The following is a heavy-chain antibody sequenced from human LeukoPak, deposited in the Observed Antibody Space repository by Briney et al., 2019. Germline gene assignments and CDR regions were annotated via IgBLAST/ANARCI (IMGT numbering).Heavy chain of an antibody. CDR2: IIPIFGTA. J-gene: IGHJ2*01. CDR1: GGTLSSYA. Sequence: SVKVPCKASGGTLSSYAISWVRQAPGQGLEWMGGIIPIFGTANYAQKFQGKVTITTDESTSTAYMELSGLSSEEPAVSYCARGTGDSYWYFDLWGRGTLVTVSS. V-gene: IGHV1-69*05. CDR3: ARGTGDSYWYFDL. D-gene: IGHD7-27*01.